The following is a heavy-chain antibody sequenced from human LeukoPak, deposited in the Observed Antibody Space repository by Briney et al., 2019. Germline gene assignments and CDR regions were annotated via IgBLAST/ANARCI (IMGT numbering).Heavy chain of an antibody. CDR2: ISAYNGNT. CDR1: GYTFTSYG. Sequence: ASVKVSCKASGYTFTSYGISWVRQAPGQGLEWMGWISAYNGNTNYAQKLQGRVTMTTDTSTSTAYMELRSLRSDDTAVYYCARDYGSNSRRGMSYWGQGTLVTVSS. D-gene: IGHD4-23*01. CDR3: ARDYGSNSRRGMSY. V-gene: IGHV1-18*01. J-gene: IGHJ4*02.